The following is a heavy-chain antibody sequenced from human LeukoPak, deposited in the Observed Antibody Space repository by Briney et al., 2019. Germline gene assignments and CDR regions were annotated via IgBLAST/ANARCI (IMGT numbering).Heavy chain of an antibody. V-gene: IGHV3-30*02. J-gene: IGHJ4*02. Sequence: PGGSLRLSCAASGFTFSSYGMHWVRQAPGKGLEWVAFIRYDGSNKYYADSVKGRFTISRDNSKNTLYLQMNSLRAADTAVYYCAKDHDYGDYVNEFLDYWGQGTLVTVSS. CDR3: AKDHDYGDYVNEFLDY. CDR1: GFTFSSYG. D-gene: IGHD4-17*01. CDR2: IRYDGSNK.